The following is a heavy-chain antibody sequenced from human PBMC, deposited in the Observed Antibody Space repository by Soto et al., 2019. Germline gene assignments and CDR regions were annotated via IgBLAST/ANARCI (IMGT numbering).Heavy chain of an antibody. CDR1: GFSFSTYP. J-gene: IGHJ6*02. D-gene: IGHD4-17*01. CDR2: ISGSGGDT. CDR3: AKILSTVTTYYYGMDV. V-gene: IGHV3-23*01. Sequence: GGSLRLSCAASGFSFSTYPMTWVRQAPGKRLEGVSSISGSGGDTYHIDSVKGRFTISRDNSKNTVYLQVNSLRAEDTAVYYCAKILSTVTTYYYGMDVWGQGTTVTVSS.